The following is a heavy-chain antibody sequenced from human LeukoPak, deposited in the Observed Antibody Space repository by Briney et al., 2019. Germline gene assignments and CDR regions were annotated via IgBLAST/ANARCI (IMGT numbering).Heavy chain of an antibody. CDR2: INHSGST. J-gene: IGHJ4*02. CDR3: ARGSAHTY. Sequence: SETLSLTCAVYGGSFSGYYWSWIRQPPGKGLEWIGAINHSGSTNYNPSLKSRVTISVDTSKNQFSLKLSSVTAANTAVYYCARGSAHTYWGQGTLVTVSS. V-gene: IGHV4-34*01. CDR1: GGSFSGYY.